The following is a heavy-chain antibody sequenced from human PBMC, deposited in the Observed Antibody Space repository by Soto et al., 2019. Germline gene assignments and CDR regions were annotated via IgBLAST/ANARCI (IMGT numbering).Heavy chain of an antibody. V-gene: IGHV3-9*01. D-gene: IGHD6-6*01. CDR1: GFTFDDYA. J-gene: IGHJ4*02. CDR2: ISWNSGSI. CDR3: AKDIAAARLYYFDY. Sequence: EVQLVESGGGLVQPGRSLRLSCAASGFTFDDYAMHWVRQAPGKGLEWVSGISWNSGSIGYADSVKGRFTISRDNAKNSLYLQMTSLRAEDTALYYCAKDIAAARLYYFDYWGQGTLVTVSS.